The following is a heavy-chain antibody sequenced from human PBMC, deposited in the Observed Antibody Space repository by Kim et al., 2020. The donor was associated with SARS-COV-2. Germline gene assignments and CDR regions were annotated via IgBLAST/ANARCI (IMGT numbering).Heavy chain of an antibody. V-gene: IGHV4-39*01. D-gene: IGHD5-18*01. Sequence: YNPSLKSRVTISVDTSKNQFSLKLSSVTAADTAVYYCYQGGYPRHDAFDIWGQGTMVTVSS. CDR3: YQGGYPRHDAFDI. J-gene: IGHJ3*02.